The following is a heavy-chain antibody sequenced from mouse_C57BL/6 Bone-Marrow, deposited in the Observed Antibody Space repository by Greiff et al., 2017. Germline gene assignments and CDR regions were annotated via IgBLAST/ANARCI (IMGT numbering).Heavy chain of an antibody. CDR1: GYSITSDY. J-gene: IGHJ4*01. V-gene: IGHV3-8*01. Sequence: EVQLQESGPGLAKPSQTLSLTCSVTGYSITSDYWNWIRKFPGNKLEHMGYISYSGSTYYNPSLKSRISITRDTSKNQYYLQLNSVTTEDTATYYCATFMVTTKGYYAMDYWGQGTSVTVSS. D-gene: IGHD2-2*01. CDR2: ISYSGST. CDR3: ATFMVTTKGYYAMDY.